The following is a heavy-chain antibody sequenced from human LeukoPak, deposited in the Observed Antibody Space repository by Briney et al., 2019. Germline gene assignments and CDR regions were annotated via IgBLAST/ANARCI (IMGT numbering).Heavy chain of an antibody. J-gene: IGHJ4*02. D-gene: IGHD5-12*01. CDR2: TYYRSKWYN. V-gene: IGHV6-1*01. Sequence: SQTLSLTCAISGDSVSTNSAAWNWIRQSPPRGLEWLGRTYYRSKWYNDYAVSVKSRIAINPDTSKNQFSLQLNPVTPEDTAVYYCARDKGGSGYDHLDSWGQGTLVTVSS. CDR1: GDSVSTNSAA. CDR3: ARDKGGSGYDHLDS.